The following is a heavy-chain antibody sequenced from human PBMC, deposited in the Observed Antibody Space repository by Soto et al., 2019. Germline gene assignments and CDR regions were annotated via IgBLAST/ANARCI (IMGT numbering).Heavy chain of an antibody. CDR1: GFTVSSYS. D-gene: IGHD3-16*02. V-gene: IGHV3-48*01. CDR3: ARDEDDYIWGSYRPSFYFDY. CDR2: ISSSSSTI. Sequence: EVQLVESGGGLVQPGGCLRLSCAASGFTVSSYSMNWVRQAPGKGLEWVSYISSSSSTIYYADSVKGRFTISRDNAKNSLYLQMNSLRAEDTAVYYCARDEDDYIWGSYRPSFYFDYWGQGTLVTVSS. J-gene: IGHJ4*02.